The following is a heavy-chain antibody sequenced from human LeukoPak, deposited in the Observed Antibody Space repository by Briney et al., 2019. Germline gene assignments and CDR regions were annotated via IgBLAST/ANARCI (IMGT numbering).Heavy chain of an antibody. J-gene: IGHJ4*02. CDR2: IYYSGST. Sequence: SETLSLTCTVSGGSISSYYWSWIRQPPGKGLEWIGYIYYSGSTNYNPSLKSRVTISVDTSKNQFSLKLSSVTAADTAVYYCARQGWLQFIGYWGQGTLVTVSS. D-gene: IGHD5-24*01. CDR1: GGSISSYY. CDR3: ARQGWLQFIGY. V-gene: IGHV4-59*08.